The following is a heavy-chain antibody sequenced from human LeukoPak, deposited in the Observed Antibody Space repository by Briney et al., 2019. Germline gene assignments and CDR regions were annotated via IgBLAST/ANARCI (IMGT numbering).Heavy chain of an antibody. CDR1: GFSFSSYA. Sequence: PGGSLRLSCAASGFSFSSYAMSWVRQVPGKGLEWVSAISGSGGTTYYADSVKGRFTISRDNSKNTLYLQMNSLRAEDTAEDYCAKVAGYQPYYGMDVWGQETTVTVSS. CDR2: ISGSGGTT. D-gene: IGHD2-2*01. V-gene: IGHV3-23*01. CDR3: AKVAGYQPYYGMDV. J-gene: IGHJ6*02.